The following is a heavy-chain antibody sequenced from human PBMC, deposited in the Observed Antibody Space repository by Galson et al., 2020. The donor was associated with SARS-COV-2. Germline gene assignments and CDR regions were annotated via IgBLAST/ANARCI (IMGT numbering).Heavy chain of an antibody. CDR3: ARETAGATDY. CDR1: GGSMSGHY. V-gene: IGHV4-4*07. J-gene: IGHJ4*02. CDR2: IYTSGST. D-gene: IGHD6-13*01. Sequence: SETLSLTCTVSGGSMSGHYWSWIRQPAGKGLDWIGRIYTSGSTNYNPSFKSRVTMSVDTSKNQFSLKLSSVTAADTAVYYCARETAGATDYWGQGTRVTVSS.